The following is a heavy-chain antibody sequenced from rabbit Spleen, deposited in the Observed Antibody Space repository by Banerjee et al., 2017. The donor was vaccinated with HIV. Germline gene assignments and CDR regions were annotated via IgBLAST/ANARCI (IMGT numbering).Heavy chain of an antibody. Sequence: QSLKESGGDLVKPGASLTLTCTASGFTLSSYYYVCWVRQAPGKGLEWIACINAGSSDTTYYASWAKGRFTVSKTSSTTVTLQMTSLTAADTATYFCARDPVIAGSAYYDLWGQGTLVTVS. J-gene: IGHJ3*01. CDR2: INAGSSDTT. CDR3: ARDPVIAGSAYYDL. D-gene: IGHD8-1*01. V-gene: IGHV1S40*01. CDR1: GFTLSSYYY.